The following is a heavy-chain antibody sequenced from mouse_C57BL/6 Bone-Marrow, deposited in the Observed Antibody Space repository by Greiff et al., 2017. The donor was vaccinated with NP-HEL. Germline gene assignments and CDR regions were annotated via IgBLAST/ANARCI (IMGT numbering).Heavy chain of an antibody. D-gene: IGHD1-1*01. CDR1: GFTFSDYE. CDR2: IDPETGGT. Sequence: VHLVESGGGLVKPGGSLKLSCAASGFTFSDYEMHWVKQTPVHGLEWIGAIDPETGGTAYNQKFKGKAILTADKSSSTAYMELRSLTSEDSAVYYCTRDPLYYGSTWFAYWGQGTLVTVSA. V-gene: IGHV1-15*01. CDR3: TRDPLYYGSTWFAY. J-gene: IGHJ3*01.